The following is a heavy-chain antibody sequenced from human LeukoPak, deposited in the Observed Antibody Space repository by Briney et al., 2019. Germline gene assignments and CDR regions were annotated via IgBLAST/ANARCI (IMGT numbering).Heavy chain of an antibody. CDR3: ARDGLYCSSTSCRTTVFGY. J-gene: IGHJ4*02. Sequence: ASVKVSCKASGYTFTGYYTHWVRQAPGQGLEWMGWINPNSGGTNYAQKFQGRVTITRDTSISTAYMELSRLRSDDTAVYYCARDGLYCSSTSCRTTVFGYWGQGTLVTVSS. V-gene: IGHV1-2*02. D-gene: IGHD2-2*01. CDR2: INPNSGGT. CDR1: GYTFTGYY.